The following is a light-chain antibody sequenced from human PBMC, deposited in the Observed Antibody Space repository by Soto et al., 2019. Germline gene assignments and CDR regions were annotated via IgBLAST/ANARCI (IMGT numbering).Light chain of an antibody. J-gene: IGKJ1*01. V-gene: IGKV3-20*01. Sequence: EIVMTQSPATLSVSPGERVTLSCRASQSVMNNLAWYQHKPGQAPRLLIYGASSRATGIPDRFSGSGSGTDFSLTIRRLEPDDFAVYYCQKYGNFWTFGQGTKVDIK. CDR1: QSVMNN. CDR3: QKYGNFWT. CDR2: GAS.